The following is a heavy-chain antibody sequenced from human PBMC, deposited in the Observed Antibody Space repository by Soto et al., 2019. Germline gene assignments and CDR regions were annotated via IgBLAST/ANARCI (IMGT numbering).Heavy chain of an antibody. J-gene: IGHJ4*02. D-gene: IGHD3-3*01. CDR3: AKGSSGLRFLEWSSPHDY. CDR2: ISRIGSST. V-gene: IGHV3-23*01. CDR1: GFTFSSYA. Sequence: GGSLRLSCAASGFTFSSYAMSWVRQAPGKGLEWVSAISRIGSSTYYADSVKGRFTISRDNSKNTLYLQMNSLGAEDTAVYFCAKGSSGLRFLEWSSPHDYWGQGPLVTVSS.